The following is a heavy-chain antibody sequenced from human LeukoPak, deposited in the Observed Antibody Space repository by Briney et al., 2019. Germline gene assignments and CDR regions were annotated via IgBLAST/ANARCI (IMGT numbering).Heavy chain of an antibody. Sequence: VASVKASCKASVYTFTDSYMHCVRQAPGQGLEWMGWINPNTGGTNYEQKFQGRVTMTRDTSVSTVYMDLNGLRSDDTAVYYCARAPDTAMALNWFDPWGQGTLVTVSS. CDR2: INPNTGGT. CDR3: ARAPDTAMALNWFDP. V-gene: IGHV1-2*02. J-gene: IGHJ5*02. CDR1: VYTFTDSY. D-gene: IGHD5-18*01.